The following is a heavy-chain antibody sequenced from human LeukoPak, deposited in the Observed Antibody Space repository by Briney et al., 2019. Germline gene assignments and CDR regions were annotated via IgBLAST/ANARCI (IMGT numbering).Heavy chain of an antibody. Sequence: TGGSLRLSCAASGFTFSSYWMHWVRQAPGKGLVWVSRVNPQGSGTKYTNSVKGRFTISRDNAKDALHLRMDNLRVEDTTLYYCARARWSSTGWFLGYWGQGTLVTVSS. D-gene: IGHD6-19*01. CDR1: GFTFSSYW. V-gene: IGHV3-74*03. CDR3: ARARWSSTGWFLGY. CDR2: VNPQGSGT. J-gene: IGHJ4*02.